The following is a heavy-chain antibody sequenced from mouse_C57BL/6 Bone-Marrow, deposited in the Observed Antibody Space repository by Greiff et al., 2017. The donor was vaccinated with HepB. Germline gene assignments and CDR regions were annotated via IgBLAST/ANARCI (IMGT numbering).Heavy chain of an antibody. V-gene: IGHV1-9*01. D-gene: IGHD2-13*01. J-gene: IGHJ2*01. CDR3: ARKGYPIYNGDYYYFDD. CDR2: ILPGSGST. Sequence: QVQLQQSGAELMKPGASVKLSCKATGYTFTGYWIEWVKQRPGHGLEWIGEILPGSGSTNYNEKFKGKATFTADTSSNTAYMQLSSLTTEDSAIYYCARKGYPIYNGDYYYFDDWGQGTTLTVSS. CDR1: GYTFTGYW.